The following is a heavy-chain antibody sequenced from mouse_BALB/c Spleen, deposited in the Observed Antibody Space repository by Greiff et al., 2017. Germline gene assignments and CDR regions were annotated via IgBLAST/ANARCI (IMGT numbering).Heavy chain of an antibody. J-gene: IGHJ3*01. Sequence: DVMLVESGGGLVQPGGSMKLSCVASGFTFSNYWMNWVRQSPEKGLEWVAEIRLKSNNYATHYAESVKGRFTISRDDSKSSVYLQMNNLRAEDTGIYYCTRTRPAAWFAYWGQGTLVTVSA. V-gene: IGHV6-6*02. CDR2: IRLKSNNYAT. CDR1: GFTFSNYW. CDR3: TRTRPAAWFAY.